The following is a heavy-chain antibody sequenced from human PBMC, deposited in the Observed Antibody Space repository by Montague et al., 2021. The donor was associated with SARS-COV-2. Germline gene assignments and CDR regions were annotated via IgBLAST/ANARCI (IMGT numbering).Heavy chain of an antibody. CDR3: ARVARYCTNGVCQTYYYYGLDV. CDR1: GGSTNYYY. Sequence: SETLSLTCIVSGGSTNYYYWSWIRQSPGKGLEWIEYMYYSGSTNYNPSLKSRVTMSIDRSKNQFSLKLRSVTAADTAVYYCARVARYCTNGVCQTYYYYGLDVWGQGTTVTVSS. CDR2: MYYSGST. D-gene: IGHD2-8*01. J-gene: IGHJ6*02. V-gene: IGHV4-59*01.